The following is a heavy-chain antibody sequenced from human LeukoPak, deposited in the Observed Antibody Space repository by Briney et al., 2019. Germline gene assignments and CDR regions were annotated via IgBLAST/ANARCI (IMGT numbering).Heavy chain of an antibody. J-gene: IGHJ4*02. CDR3: ARTAKGRGIGYFDY. V-gene: IGHV3-48*04. CDR1: GFTFSSYG. Sequence: PGGSLRLSCAASGFTFSSYGMHWVRQAPGKGLEWVSYISSSGSTIYYADSVKGRFTISRDNAKNSLYLQMNSLRAEDTAVYYCARTAKGRGIGYFDYWGQGTLVTVSS. D-gene: IGHD2-15*01. CDR2: ISSSGSTI.